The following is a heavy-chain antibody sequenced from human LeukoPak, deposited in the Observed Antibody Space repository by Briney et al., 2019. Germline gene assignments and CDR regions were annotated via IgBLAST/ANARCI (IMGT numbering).Heavy chain of an antibody. D-gene: IGHD3-10*01. Sequence: VASVKVSCKASGYTFTGYYMHWVRQAPGQGLEWMGWINPNSGGTNYAQKFQGRVTMTRDTSISTAYMELSRLRSDDTAVYYCARDTITMVRGVIITRNWFDPWGQGTLVTVSS. J-gene: IGHJ5*02. CDR2: INPNSGGT. CDR1: GYTFTGYY. CDR3: ARDTITMVRGVIITRNWFDP. V-gene: IGHV1-2*02.